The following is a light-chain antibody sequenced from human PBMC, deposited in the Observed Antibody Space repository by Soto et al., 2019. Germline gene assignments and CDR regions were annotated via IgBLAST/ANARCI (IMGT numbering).Light chain of an antibody. J-gene: IGLJ2*01. CDR3: AAWDDSLNGHVV. CDR1: SSNIGSNT. Sequence: QSVLTQPPSASGTPGQRVTISCSGSSSNIGSNTVNWYQQLPGTAPKLLIYSNNQRPSGVPDRFSGSKSGSSASLAISGLKSEDEADYYWAAWDDSLNGHVVFGGGTKLTVL. V-gene: IGLV1-44*01. CDR2: SNN.